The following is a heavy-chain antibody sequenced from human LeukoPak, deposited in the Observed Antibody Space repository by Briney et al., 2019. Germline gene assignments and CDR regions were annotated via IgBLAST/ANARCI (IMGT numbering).Heavy chain of an antibody. CDR3: ARHVRNYYNTPDAFDI. V-gene: IGHV5-51*01. D-gene: IGHD3-22*01. Sequence: GESLKISCKGSGYRFTSYWIGWVRQMPGKGLEWMGIIYPSDSDTRYSPSFQGQVSISADKSISAAYLQWSSLKASDTAMYYCARHVRNYYNTPDAFDIWGQGTMVTVSS. CDR2: IYPSDSDT. J-gene: IGHJ3*02. CDR1: GYRFTSYW.